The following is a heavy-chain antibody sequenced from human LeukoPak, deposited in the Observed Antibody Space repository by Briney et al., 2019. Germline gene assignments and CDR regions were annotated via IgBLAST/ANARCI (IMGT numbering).Heavy chain of an antibody. V-gene: IGHV1-69*13. D-gene: IGHD3-22*01. CDR1: GGTFSSYA. CDR3: ARPHYYDSSGYNRVGFDI. Sequence: SVKVSCKASGGTFSSYAISWVRQAPGQGLEWMGGIIPIFGTANYAQKFQGRVTITADESTSTAYMELSSLRSEDTAVYYCARPHYYDSSGYNRVGFDIWGQGTMVTVSS. J-gene: IGHJ3*02. CDR2: IIPIFGTA.